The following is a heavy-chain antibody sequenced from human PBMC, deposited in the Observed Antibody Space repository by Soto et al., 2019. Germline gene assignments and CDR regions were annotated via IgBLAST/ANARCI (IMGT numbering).Heavy chain of an antibody. Sequence: ASVKVSCKASGYTLTSYGVSWVRQAPGQGLERMGWISAYNGNTNYAQKLQGRVTMTTDTSTSTAYMELRSLRSDDTAVYYCARDRLRYFDWVMYYYYGMDVWGQGTTVTVSS. CDR2: ISAYNGNT. J-gene: IGHJ6*02. CDR1: GYTLTSYG. V-gene: IGHV1-18*04. D-gene: IGHD3-9*01. CDR3: ARDRLRYFDWVMYYYYGMDV.